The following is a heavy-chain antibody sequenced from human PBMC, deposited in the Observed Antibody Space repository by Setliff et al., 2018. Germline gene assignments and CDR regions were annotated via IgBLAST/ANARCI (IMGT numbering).Heavy chain of an antibody. Sequence: SGPTLVNPTQTLTLTCTFSGFSLSTSLVGVGWIRQPPGKALEWLALIYWNDEKRYSLSLKSRLTITKDTSKNQVVLTMTNMDPVDTATYYCAHIAGGGNSPRHDYWGQGTLVTVSS. CDR1: GFSLSTSLVG. J-gene: IGHJ4*02. V-gene: IGHV2-5*01. D-gene: IGHD2-21*01. CDR2: IYWNDEK. CDR3: AHIAGGGNSPRHDY.